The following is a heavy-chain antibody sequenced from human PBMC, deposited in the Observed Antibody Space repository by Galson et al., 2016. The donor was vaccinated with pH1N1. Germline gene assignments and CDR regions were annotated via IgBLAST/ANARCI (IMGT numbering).Heavy chain of an antibody. J-gene: IGHJ6*02. Sequence: SLRLSCAASGFTFHDYTMHWVRQTPGKGLKWVSLVSWDGGSTYYADYVKGRFTVSRDNSKNSLYLQTNSLRSEDTALYYCAKEIPRGCYGMDVWGRGTTVTVSS. CDR2: VSWDGGST. V-gene: IGHV3-43*01. CDR3: AKEIPRGCYGMDV. D-gene: IGHD2-21*01. CDR1: GFTFHDYT.